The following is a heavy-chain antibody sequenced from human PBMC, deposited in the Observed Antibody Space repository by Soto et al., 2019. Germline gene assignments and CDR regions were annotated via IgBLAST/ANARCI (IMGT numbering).Heavy chain of an antibody. J-gene: IGHJ4*02. CDR2: ISGSGSST. V-gene: IGHV3-23*01. CDR3: AKAWGIDY. Sequence: EVQLLESGGGLVEPGGSRRLSCAASGFTFSSYTMSWVRQAPGKGLEWVSTISGSGSSTYSADSVKGRFTISRDNSKNTLYPQMNSLRGEDTAIYDCAKAWGIDYWGQGTLVTVSS. D-gene: IGHD7-27*01. CDR1: GFTFSSYT.